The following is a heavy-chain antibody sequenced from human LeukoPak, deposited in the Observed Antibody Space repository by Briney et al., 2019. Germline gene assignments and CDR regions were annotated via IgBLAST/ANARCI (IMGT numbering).Heavy chain of an antibody. V-gene: IGHV1-69*05. Sequence: SVKVSCTASGGTFSSYAISWVRQAPGQGLEWMGGIIPIFGTANYAQKFQGRVTITTDESTSTAYMELSSLRSEDTAVYYCARDRSTYYYDSSGPNDAFDIWGQGTMVTVSS. J-gene: IGHJ3*02. CDR2: IIPIFGTA. CDR1: GGTFSSYA. CDR3: ARDRSTYYYDSSGPNDAFDI. D-gene: IGHD3-22*01.